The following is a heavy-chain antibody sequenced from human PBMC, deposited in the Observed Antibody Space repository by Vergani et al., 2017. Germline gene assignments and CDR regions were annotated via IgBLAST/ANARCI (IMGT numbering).Heavy chain of an antibody. CDR2: INPSGGST. CDR3: ASPANPDYGDYRDYYFDY. V-gene: IGHV1-46*03. D-gene: IGHD4-17*01. Sequence: QVPLVQSGAEVKKPGASVKVSCKASGYTFTSYYMHWVRQAPGQGLEWMGIINPSGGSTSYAQKFQGRVTMTRDTSTSTVYMELSSLRSEDTAVYYCASPANPDYGDYRDYYFDYWGQGTLVTVSS. CDR1: GYTFTSYY. J-gene: IGHJ4*02.